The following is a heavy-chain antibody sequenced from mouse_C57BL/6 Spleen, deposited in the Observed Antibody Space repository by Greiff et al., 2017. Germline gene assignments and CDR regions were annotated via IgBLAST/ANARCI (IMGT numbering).Heavy chain of an antibody. Sequence: VQLQQPGAELVKPGASVKLSCKASGYTFTSYWMKWVKQRPGQGLEWIGEIDPSDGYTNYNHKFKGKATLTVDTSSSTAYMQLSSLTSEDSAVYDVASGSTYEDLKARDYWGQGTSVTVSS. CDR2: IDPSDGYT. CDR1: GYTFTSYW. J-gene: IGHJ4*01. CDR3: ASGSTYEDLKARDY. V-gene: IGHV1-50*01. D-gene: IGHD1-1*01.